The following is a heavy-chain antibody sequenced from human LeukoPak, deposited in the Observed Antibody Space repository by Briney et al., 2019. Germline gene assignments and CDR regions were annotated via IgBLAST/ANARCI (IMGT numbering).Heavy chain of an antibody. D-gene: IGHD1-26*01. J-gene: IGHJ4*02. CDR1: GGSINISDYY. V-gene: IGHV4-39*01. CDR3: ARRGTIDSGRPWN. CDR2: MHYSGST. Sequence: PLETLSLTCTVSGGSINISDYYWGWIRQPPGKGLEWIGSMHYSGSTYYNPSLKSRVTISVDTSKNQFSLKVSSVTAADTAVYYCARRGTIDSGRPWNWGQGTLVTVSS.